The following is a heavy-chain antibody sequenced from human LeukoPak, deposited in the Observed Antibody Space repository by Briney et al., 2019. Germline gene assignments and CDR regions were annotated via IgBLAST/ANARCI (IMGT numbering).Heavy chain of an antibody. D-gene: IGHD2-15*01. CDR1: GGSIRDYY. CDR2: IYTSGST. CDR3: AREGYCSGGSCYLNWFDP. Sequence: SETLSLTCTVSGGSIRDYYWSWIRQSAGKGLEWIGRIYTSGSTNYNPSLTSRFTMSVDTFKNQFSLILSSVTAADTAVYYCAREGYCSGGSCYLNWFDPWGQGTLVTVSS. V-gene: IGHV4-4*07. J-gene: IGHJ5*02.